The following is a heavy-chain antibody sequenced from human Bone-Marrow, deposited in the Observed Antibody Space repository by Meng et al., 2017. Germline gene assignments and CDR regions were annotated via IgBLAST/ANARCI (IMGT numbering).Heavy chain of an antibody. CDR3: ARPIRIWFGELLY. V-gene: IGHV4-34*01. CDR1: GGSFSDYY. Sequence: SETLSLTCVVSGGSFSDYYWSWIRQPPGKGLEWIGEINHSGSTNYNPSLESRATISVDTSQNNLSLKLSSVTAADTAVYYCARPIRIWFGELLYWGQGTLVTVSS. CDR2: INHSGST. D-gene: IGHD3-10*01. J-gene: IGHJ4*02.